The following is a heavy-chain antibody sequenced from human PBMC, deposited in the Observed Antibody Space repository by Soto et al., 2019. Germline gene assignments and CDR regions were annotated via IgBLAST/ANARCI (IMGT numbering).Heavy chain of an antibody. Sequence: QVQLVQSGAEVKEPGASVKVSCKPSGYTFTNFGVNWVRQAPGQGLEWMGWISAYSGDTRYAQNFQGRVTMTTDTSTSTAYMELRSLTFDDTAVYYCARGERYSSSSDLTYWGQGTLVTVST. CDR1: GYTFTNFG. J-gene: IGHJ4*02. V-gene: IGHV1-18*01. CDR2: ISAYSGDT. CDR3: ARGERYSSSSDLTY. D-gene: IGHD6-6*01.